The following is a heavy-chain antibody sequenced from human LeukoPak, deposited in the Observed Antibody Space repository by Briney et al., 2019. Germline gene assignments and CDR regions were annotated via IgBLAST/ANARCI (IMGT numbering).Heavy chain of an antibody. Sequence: PGGSLRLSCAASGFTFNNAWMNWVRQAPGKGLEWVSGISGSGGSTYYADSVKGRFTISRDNSKNTLYLQLNSLTAEDTAVYYCAKEGLYCSSTSCYVENWGQGTLVTVSS. CDR2: ISGSGGST. J-gene: IGHJ4*02. CDR1: GFTFNNAW. CDR3: AKEGLYCSSTSCYVEN. V-gene: IGHV3-23*01. D-gene: IGHD2-2*01.